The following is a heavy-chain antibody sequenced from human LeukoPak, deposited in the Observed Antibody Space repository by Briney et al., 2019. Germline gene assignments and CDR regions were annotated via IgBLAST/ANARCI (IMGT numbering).Heavy chain of an antibody. D-gene: IGHD2-21*02. CDR3: ARELAYCGGDCYSFDY. Sequence: SETLSLTCTVSGGSIYTYYWSWIRQPAGKGLEWIGRIYTSGSANYNPSLKSRVTISVDTSKNQFSLKLSSVTAADTAVYYCARELAYCGGDCYSFDYWGQGTLVTVSS. V-gene: IGHV4-4*07. J-gene: IGHJ4*02. CDR2: IYTSGSA. CDR1: GGSIYTYY.